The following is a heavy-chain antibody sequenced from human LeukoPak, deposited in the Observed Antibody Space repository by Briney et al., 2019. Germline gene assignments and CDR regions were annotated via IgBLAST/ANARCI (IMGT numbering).Heavy chain of an antibody. CDR2: ISRTSDIV. J-gene: IGHJ3*02. CDR1: GFTFSGYT. D-gene: IGHD3-16*01. Sequence: GGSLRLSCAAPGFTFSGYTLNWVRQAPGKGLEWVSYISRTSDIVSYADSVRGRFTISRDNAKNSLYLQMSSLRAEDTAVYYCARDYGYAFDTWGQGTMVTVSS. V-gene: IGHV3-48*01. CDR3: ARDYGYAFDT.